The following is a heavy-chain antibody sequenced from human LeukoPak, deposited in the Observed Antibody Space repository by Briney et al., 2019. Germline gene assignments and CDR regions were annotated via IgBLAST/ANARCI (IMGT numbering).Heavy chain of an antibody. J-gene: IGHJ5*02. CDR3: ARDSRPYYDSRGGWFDP. CDR1: GYTFTSYG. CDR2: ISAYNGNT. D-gene: IGHD3-22*01. Sequence: ASVKVSCKASGYTFTSYGISWVRQAPGQGLEWMGWISAYNGNTNYAQKLQGRVTMTTDTSTSTAYMELRSLRSDDTAVYYCARDSRPYYDSRGGWFDPWGQGTLVTVAS. V-gene: IGHV1-18*01.